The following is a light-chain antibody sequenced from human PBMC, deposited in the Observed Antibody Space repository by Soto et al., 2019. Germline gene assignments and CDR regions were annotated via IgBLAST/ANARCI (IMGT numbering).Light chain of an antibody. V-gene: IGKV1-5*01. CDR3: QQYNNWPQT. CDR1: QSISSW. CDR2: DAS. J-gene: IGKJ1*01. Sequence: DIQMTQSPSTLSASVGDRVTITCRASQSISSWLAWYQQKPGKAPKLLIYDASTRATGIPARFSGSGSGTDFTLTISGLQSEDFAVYYCQQYNNWPQTFGQGTKVEIK.